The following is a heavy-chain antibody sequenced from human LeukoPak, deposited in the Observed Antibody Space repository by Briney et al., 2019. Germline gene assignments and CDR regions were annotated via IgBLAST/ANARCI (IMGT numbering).Heavy chain of an antibody. CDR1: GGSISSSSYY. CDR3: ARVVSGNWFDP. V-gene: IGHV4-61*01. J-gene: IGHJ5*02. D-gene: IGHD5/OR15-5a*01. Sequence: SETLSLTCTVSGGSISSSSYYWSWVRQSPGKGLEFIGYIYYSGTTNYNPSLKSRVTISVDTSKNQFSPKLSSVTAADTAVYYCARVVSGNWFDPWGQGTLVTVSS. CDR2: IYYSGTT.